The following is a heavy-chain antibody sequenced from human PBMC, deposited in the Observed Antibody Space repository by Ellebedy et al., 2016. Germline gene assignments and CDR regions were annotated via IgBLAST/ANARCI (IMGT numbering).Heavy chain of an antibody. CDR3: AKSTVYGGWAENYYFDF. J-gene: IGHJ4*02. V-gene: IGHV3-23*01. Sequence: GESLKIPXGASGFAFDNYAMSWVRQTPGKGLEWVSAASGSGDSTYYADSVKGRFTISRDNSENALYLQLSSLRAEDTAIYYCAKSTVYGGWAENYYFDFWGQGTLVTVSS. CDR1: GFAFDNYA. D-gene: IGHD4-23*01. CDR2: ASGSGDST.